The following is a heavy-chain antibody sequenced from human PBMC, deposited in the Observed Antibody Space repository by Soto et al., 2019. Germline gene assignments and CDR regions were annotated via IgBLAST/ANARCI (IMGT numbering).Heavy chain of an antibody. J-gene: IGHJ6*02. V-gene: IGHV3-48*02. CDR1: GFIFSRYS. CDR2: ISSSSSTI. Sequence: GGSLRLSCAVSGFIFSRYSMNWVRQAPGKGLEWVSYISSSSSTIYYADSVKGRFTISRENAKNSLYLQMNILRDEDTAVYYCARVIMDVWGQGTTVTVSS. CDR3: ARVIMDV.